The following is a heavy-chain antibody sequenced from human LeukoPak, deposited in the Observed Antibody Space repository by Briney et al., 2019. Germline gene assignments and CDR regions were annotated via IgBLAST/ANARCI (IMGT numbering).Heavy chain of an antibody. Sequence: SETLSLTCTVSGGSISSYYWSWIRQPPGKGLEWVGYIYYSGSTNYNPSLKSRVTISVDTSKNQFSLKLSSVTAADTAVYYCARGGLVPADYYYYMDVWGKGTTVTISS. CDR1: GGSISSYY. J-gene: IGHJ6*03. D-gene: IGHD2-2*01. CDR2: IYYSGST. V-gene: IGHV4-59*01. CDR3: ARGGLVPADYYYYMDV.